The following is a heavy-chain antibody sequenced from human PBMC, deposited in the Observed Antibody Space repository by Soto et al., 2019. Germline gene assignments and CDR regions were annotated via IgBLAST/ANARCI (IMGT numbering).Heavy chain of an antibody. CDR2: ISYDGARK. Sequence: GGSLRLSCAASGVTFSDSAIHWVRQAPGKGLEWVALISYDGARKYYADFAKGRFTISRDNSKNTLYLQMNSLGAEDTAVYYCARGIYYYYGMDVWGQGTTVTVSS. CDR3: ARGIYYYYGMDV. D-gene: IGHD6-13*01. CDR1: GVTFSDSA. J-gene: IGHJ6*02. V-gene: IGHV3-30-3*01.